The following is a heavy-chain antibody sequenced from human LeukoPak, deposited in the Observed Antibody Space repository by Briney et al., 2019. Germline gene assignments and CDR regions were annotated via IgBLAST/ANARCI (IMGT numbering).Heavy chain of an antibody. J-gene: IGHJ5*02. V-gene: IGHV3-23*01. CDR3: AKGKDSSGWYVSFNWFDP. CDR2: ISGSGGST. D-gene: IGHD6-19*01. Sequence: GGSLRLSCAASGFTFSSYAMSWVRQAPGKGLEWASAISGSGGSTYYADSVKGRFTISRDNSKNTLYLQMNSLRAEDTAVYYCAKGKDSSGWYVSFNWFDPWGQGTLVTVSS. CDR1: GFTFSSYA.